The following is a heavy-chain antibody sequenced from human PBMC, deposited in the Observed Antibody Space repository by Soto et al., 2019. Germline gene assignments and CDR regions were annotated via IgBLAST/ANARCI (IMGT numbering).Heavy chain of an antibody. CDR3: ARDLMVYDFWSGYVDY. CDR2: IWYDGSNK. V-gene: IGHV3-33*01. J-gene: IGHJ4*02. Sequence: GGSLRLSCAASGFTFSSYGMHWVRQAPGKGLEWVAVIWYDGSNKYYADSVKGRFTISRDNSKNTLYLQMNSLRAEDTAVYYCARDLMVYDFWSGYVDYWGQGTLVTVSS. D-gene: IGHD3-3*01. CDR1: GFTFSSYG.